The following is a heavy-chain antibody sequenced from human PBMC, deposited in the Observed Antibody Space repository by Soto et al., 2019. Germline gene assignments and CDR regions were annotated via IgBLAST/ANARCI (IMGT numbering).Heavy chain of an antibody. J-gene: IGHJ5*02. Sequence: SETLSLTCAVSGGSITSNWWSWVRQPPGKGLEWIGEIYHNGRFNYNPSLRSRLTISVDRSKNQFSLKVRSVTAADTAVYYCARETYGDYVGYFDPWGQGIQVTVSS. CDR1: GGSITSNW. D-gene: IGHD4-17*01. CDR2: IYHNGRF. V-gene: IGHV4-4*02. CDR3: ARETYGDYVGYFDP.